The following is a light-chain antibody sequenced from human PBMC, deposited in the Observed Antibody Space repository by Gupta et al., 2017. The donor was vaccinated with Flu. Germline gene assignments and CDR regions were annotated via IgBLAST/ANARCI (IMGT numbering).Light chain of an antibody. V-gene: IGKV3-11*01. CDR1: QSVSSF. J-gene: IGKJ1*01. CDR3: HQRSHLWT. Sequence: EIVLTQSPATLSLSPGDRATLSCRASQSVSSFLAWYQHKLGQAPRLLIYDASNRATGIPARFSGSGSGTDFTLTTSRLEPEDFAVYYWHQRSHLWTFGQGTKVEIK. CDR2: DAS.